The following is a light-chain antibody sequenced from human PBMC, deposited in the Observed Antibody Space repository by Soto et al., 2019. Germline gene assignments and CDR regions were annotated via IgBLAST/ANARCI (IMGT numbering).Light chain of an antibody. CDR1: QDISIY. J-gene: IGKJ4*01. Sequence: IQMTQSPSSLSASVGDRVTITCQASQDISIYLSWYQQKPGKPPKLLIYDASDLETGVPSKFSGHGSGTTFTFTISSLQTEDIATYYCQQNDILPLTFGGGTKVEIK. CDR3: QQNDILPLT. CDR2: DAS. V-gene: IGKV1-33*01.